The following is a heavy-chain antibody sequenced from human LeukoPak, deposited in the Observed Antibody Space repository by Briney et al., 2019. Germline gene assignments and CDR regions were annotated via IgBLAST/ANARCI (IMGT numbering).Heavy chain of an antibody. D-gene: IGHD2-15*01. CDR2: INPNSGGT. V-gene: IGHV1-2*06. CDR1: GYTFTGYY. Sequence: ASVKVFCKASGYTFTGYYMHWVRQAPGQGLEWMGRINPNSGGTSYAQKFQDRVTMTRDTSISTAYMELSTLTSDDTAVYYCARDPCSGGTCYYYMDVWGKGTTVTVSS. J-gene: IGHJ6*03. CDR3: ARDPCSGGTCYYYMDV.